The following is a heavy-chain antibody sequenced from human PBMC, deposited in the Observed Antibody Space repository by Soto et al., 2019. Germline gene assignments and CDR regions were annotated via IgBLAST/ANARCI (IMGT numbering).Heavy chain of an antibody. CDR3: ARGPTSPITITMIXVGPFDY. CDR1: GGTFSSYA. D-gene: IGHD3-22*01. V-gene: IGHV1-69*13. J-gene: IGHJ4*02. Sequence: SVKVSCKASGGTFSSYAISWVRQAPGQGLEWMGGIIPIFGTANYAQKFQGRVTITADESTSTAYMELSSLRSEDTAVYYCARGPTSPITITMIXVGPFDYWGQGTLVTVSS. CDR2: IIPIFGTA.